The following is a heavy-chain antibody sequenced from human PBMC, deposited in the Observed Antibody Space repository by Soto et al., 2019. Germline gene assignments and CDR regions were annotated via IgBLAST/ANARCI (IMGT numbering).Heavy chain of an antibody. CDR2: VHISGHS. D-gene: IGHD3-10*01. V-gene: IGHV4-4*02. J-gene: IGHJ4*02. CDR3: ARDSPWLYFDY. Sequence: SETLSLTCTLSGGSVRAPDWWNWVRQSPDKGLEWIAEVHISGHSNYNPSLRSRVSVSIDSSKNQFYLNLNSVTAADTAIYYCARDSPWLYFDYWGQGTLVTVSS. CDR1: GGSVRAPDW.